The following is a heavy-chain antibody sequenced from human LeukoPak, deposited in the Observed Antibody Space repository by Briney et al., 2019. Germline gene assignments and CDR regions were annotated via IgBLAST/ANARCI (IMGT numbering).Heavy chain of an antibody. V-gene: IGHV3-30*18. CDR3: AKEARLYHSGWYSDY. D-gene: IGHD6-19*01. J-gene: IGHJ4*02. CDR1: GLTFSTFG. CDR2: ISYDGKTK. Sequence: GGSLRLSCAASGLTFSTFGMHWVRQAPGKGLEWVAVISYDGKTKYYADSVKGRFTISRDNSKNTLYLQMNSLRAEDTAVYYCAKEARLYHSGWYSDYWGQGTLVTVSS.